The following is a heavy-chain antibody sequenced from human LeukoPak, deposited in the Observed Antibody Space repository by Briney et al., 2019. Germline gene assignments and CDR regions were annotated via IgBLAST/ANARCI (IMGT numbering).Heavy chain of an antibody. J-gene: IGHJ4*02. CDR3: ARDGPHMITFGGVSDY. CDR2: NSSSRINI. CDR1: GVTFSSYI. V-gene: IGHV3-21*01. Sequence: GGSLRHSSAAPGVTFSSYIMNWVRQALGEGREWVSSNSSSRINIYYAASGKGEFTISRDNAKNSLYRQMNSLRAEDTAVYYCARDGPHMITFGGVSDYWGQGTLVTVSS. D-gene: IGHD3-16*01.